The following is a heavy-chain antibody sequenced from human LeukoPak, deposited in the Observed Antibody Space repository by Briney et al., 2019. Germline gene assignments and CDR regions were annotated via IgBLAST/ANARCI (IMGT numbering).Heavy chain of an antibody. CDR1: GYTFTSYD. D-gene: IGHD3-22*01. CDR2: MNPNSANT. Sequence: ASVKVSCKASGYTFTSYDINWVRQDTGQGLEWMGWMNPNSANTGYALKFQGRVTMTRNTSISTAYMELSSLTSEDTAVYYCARGLGVNSGYYVDYWGQGTLVTVSS. V-gene: IGHV1-8*01. J-gene: IGHJ4*02. CDR3: ARGLGVNSGYYVDY.